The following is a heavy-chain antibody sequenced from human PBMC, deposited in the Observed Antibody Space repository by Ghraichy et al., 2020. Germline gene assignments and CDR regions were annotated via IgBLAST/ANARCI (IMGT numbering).Heavy chain of an antibody. D-gene: IGHD2-2*01. Sequence: SETLSLTCAVYGGSFSGYYWSWIRQPPGKGLEWIGEINHSGSTNYNPSLKSRVTISVDTSKNQFSLKLSSVTAADTAVYYCARSYRPARRMGGLFDYWGQGTLVTVSS. CDR2: INHSGST. CDR3: ARSYRPARRMGGLFDY. J-gene: IGHJ4*02. CDR1: GGSFSGYY. V-gene: IGHV4-34*01.